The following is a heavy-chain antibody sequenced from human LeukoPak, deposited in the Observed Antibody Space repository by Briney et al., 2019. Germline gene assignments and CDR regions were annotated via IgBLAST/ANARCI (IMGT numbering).Heavy chain of an antibody. CDR3: ARVLLSSGSST. Sequence: SETLSLTSSVSGASISGYYYNWIRQPPGKGLEWIGYVYYSGITNFNPSLKSRVTMSVDTSKNQFSLKVSSVTAADTAVYYCARVLLSSGSSTWGQGTLVTVSS. J-gene: IGHJ5*02. V-gene: IGHV4-59*01. CDR1: GASISGYY. D-gene: IGHD3-22*01. CDR2: VYYSGIT.